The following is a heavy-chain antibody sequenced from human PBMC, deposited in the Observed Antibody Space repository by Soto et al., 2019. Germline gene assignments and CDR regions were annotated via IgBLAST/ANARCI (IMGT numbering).Heavy chain of an antibody. Sequence: SETLSLTCAVYGGSFSGYYWSWIRQPPGKGLEWIGEINHSGSTNYNPSLKSRVTISVDTSKNQFSLKLSSVTAADTAVYYCARPTPTIFRRRKNTDAFDIWGQGTMVTVSS. D-gene: IGHD3-3*01. CDR3: ARPTPTIFRRRKNTDAFDI. V-gene: IGHV4-34*01. CDR1: GGSFSGYY. J-gene: IGHJ3*02. CDR2: INHSGST.